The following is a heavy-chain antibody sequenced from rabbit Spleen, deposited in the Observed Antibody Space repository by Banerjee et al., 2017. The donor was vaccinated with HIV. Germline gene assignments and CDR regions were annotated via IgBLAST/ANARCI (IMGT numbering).Heavy chain of an antibody. J-gene: IGHJ6*01. CDR3: ARDSSSSFASYGMDL. Sequence: QSLEESGGGLVKPGGTLTLTCKASGISFGISDYMCWVRQAPGKGLEWIACIDAGSSDFTYHANWAKGRFTIAKTSSTTVTLQATSLTVADTATYFCARDSSSSFASYGMDLWGPGPLVTVS. CDR1: GISFGISDY. CDR2: IDAGSSDFT. V-gene: IGHV1S40*01. D-gene: IGHD1-1*01.